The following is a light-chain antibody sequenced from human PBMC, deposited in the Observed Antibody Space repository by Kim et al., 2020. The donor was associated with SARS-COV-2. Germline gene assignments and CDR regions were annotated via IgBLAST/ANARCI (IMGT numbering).Light chain of an antibody. V-gene: IGKV3D-7*01. CDR3: QQDYNLPPYT. CDR2: GAS. Sequence: PGERVTLSCRASQSVSSSDLTWYQQKPGQAPRLLIYGASTRATGIPARFSGSGSGTDFTLTISSLQPEDFAVYYCQQDYNLPPYTFVQGTKLEI. J-gene: IGKJ2*01. CDR1: QSVSSSD.